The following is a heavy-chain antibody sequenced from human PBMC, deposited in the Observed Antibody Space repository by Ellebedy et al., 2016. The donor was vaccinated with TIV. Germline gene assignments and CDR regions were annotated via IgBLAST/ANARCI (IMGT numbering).Heavy chain of an antibody. D-gene: IGHD4-23*01. Sequence: GESLKISCAASGLSFSTYWMHWVRQVPGKGLVWVSHISDDGSSTNYADPVKGQFTISRDNAKNTLYLQMNNLRADDTALYYCATTFADAGGYWGQGTLVTVS. CDR2: ISDDGSST. CDR1: GLSFSTYW. V-gene: IGHV3-74*01. CDR3: ATTFADAGGY. J-gene: IGHJ4*02.